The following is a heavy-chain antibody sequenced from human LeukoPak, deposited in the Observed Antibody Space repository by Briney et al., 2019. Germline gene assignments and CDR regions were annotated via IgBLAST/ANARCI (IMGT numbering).Heavy chain of an antibody. CDR1: GYTFTGYY. Sequence: ASVKVSCKASGYTFTGYYMHWVRQAPGQGLEWMGWINPNSGGTNYAQKFQGRVTMTRNTSISTAYMELSSLRSEDTAVYYCARGVYYDSSGYYSYWGQGTLVTVSS. CDR2: INPNSGGT. D-gene: IGHD3-22*01. J-gene: IGHJ4*02. CDR3: ARGVYYDSSGYYSY. V-gene: IGHV1-2*02.